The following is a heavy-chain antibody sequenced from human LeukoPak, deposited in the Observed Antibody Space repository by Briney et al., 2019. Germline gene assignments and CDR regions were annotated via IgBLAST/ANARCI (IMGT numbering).Heavy chain of an antibody. CDR1: GFTFSSYS. D-gene: IGHD6-19*01. V-gene: IGHV3-48*02. J-gene: IGHJ4*02. CDR3: ARELPPGSSGWYLGY. Sequence: PGGSLRLSCAASGFTFSSYSMNCVRQAPGKGLEWVSYISSSSSTIYYADSVKDRFTISRDNAKNSLYLQMNSLRDEDTAVYYCARELPPGSSGWYLGYWGQGTLVTVSS. CDR2: ISSSSSTI.